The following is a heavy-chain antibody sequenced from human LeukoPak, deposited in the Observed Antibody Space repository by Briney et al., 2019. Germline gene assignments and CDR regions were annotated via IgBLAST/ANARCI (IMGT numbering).Heavy chain of an antibody. Sequence: GGSLGLSCAAFGFTFSSYWMSWVRQAPGKGLEWVANIKQDGSEKYYVDSVKGRFTISRDNAKNSLYLQMNSLRAEDTAVYYCASGTYYYDSSGYYYFYWGQGTLVTVSS. CDR2: IKQDGSEK. CDR3: ASGTYYYDSSGYYYFY. CDR1: GFTFSSYW. J-gene: IGHJ4*02. V-gene: IGHV3-7*01. D-gene: IGHD3-22*01.